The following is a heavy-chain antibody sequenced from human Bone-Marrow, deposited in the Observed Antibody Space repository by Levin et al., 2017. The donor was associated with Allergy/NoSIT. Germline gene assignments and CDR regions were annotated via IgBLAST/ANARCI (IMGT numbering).Heavy chain of an antibody. CDR2: ISGSDSRT. Sequence: ASVKVSCVASGFTFSSEAMTWVRQAPGKGLEWVSSISGSDSRTYYADSVKGRFTISRDNFKNTLYVQMNSLRAEDTAVYYCSGGNYFDFWGQGTLVTVSS. CDR1: GFTFSSEA. CDR3: SGGNYFDF. D-gene: IGHD5-12*01. J-gene: IGHJ4*02. V-gene: IGHV3-23*01.